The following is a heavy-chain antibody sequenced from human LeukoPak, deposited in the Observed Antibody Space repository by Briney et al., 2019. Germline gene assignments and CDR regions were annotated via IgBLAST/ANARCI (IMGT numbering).Heavy chain of an antibody. J-gene: IGHJ4*02. D-gene: IGHD6-13*01. CDR2: ITTSGGST. Sequence: GGSLRLSRAASGITFSSYGMSWVRQAPGKGLEWVSAITTSGGSTYYADSVKGRFTISRDNSKNTLYLQMNSLRAEDTAVYYCAKKRGTIAAFDYWGQGTLVTVSS. CDR3: AKKRGTIAAFDY. V-gene: IGHV3-23*01. CDR1: GITFSSYG.